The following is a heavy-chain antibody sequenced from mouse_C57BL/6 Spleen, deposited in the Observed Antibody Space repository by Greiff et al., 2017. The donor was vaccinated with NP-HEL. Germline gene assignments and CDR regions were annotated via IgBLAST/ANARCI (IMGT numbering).Heavy chain of an antibody. D-gene: IGHD1-1*01. CDR2: IYPGSGST. CDR3: ARCITTVVATSYFDY. V-gene: IGHV1-55*01. CDR1: GYTFTSYW. Sequence: QVQLQQPGAELVKPGASVKMSCKASGYTFTSYWITWVKQRPGQGLEWIGDIYPGSGSTNYNEKFKSKATLTVDTSSSTAYMQLSSLTSEDSAVYYCARCITTVVATSYFDYWGQGTTLTVSS. J-gene: IGHJ2*01.